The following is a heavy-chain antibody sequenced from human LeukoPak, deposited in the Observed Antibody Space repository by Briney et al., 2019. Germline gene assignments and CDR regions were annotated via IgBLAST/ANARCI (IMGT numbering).Heavy chain of an antibody. CDR1: GFTFSSYS. CDR2: ISSSSSTI. V-gene: IGHV3-48*04. CDR3: ARDPVDYDYVWGSYHPDRYYFDY. Sequence: GGSLRLSCAASGFTFSSYSMNWVRQAPGKGLEWVSYISSSSSTIYYADSVKGRFTISRDNAKNSLYLQMNSLRAEDTAVYYCARDPVDYDYVWGSYHPDRYYFDYWGQGTLVTVSS. D-gene: IGHD3-16*02. J-gene: IGHJ4*02.